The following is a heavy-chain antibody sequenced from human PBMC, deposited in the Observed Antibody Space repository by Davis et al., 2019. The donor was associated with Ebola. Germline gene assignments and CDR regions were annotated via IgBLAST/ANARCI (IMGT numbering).Heavy chain of an antibody. CDR2: ISGSGHST. V-gene: IGHV3-23*01. D-gene: IGHD3-10*02. CDR3: AKEVSPNYSVLGWDMDV. J-gene: IGHJ6*03. CDR1: GFSFSGSA. Sequence: PGGSLRLSCAASGFSFSGSAMSWVRQSPGKGLEWVSSISGSGHSTYDADSVRGRFTISRDNGNNMLYLQMNSLRAEDAAVYYCAKEVSPNYSVLGWDMDVWGKGTTVTVSS.